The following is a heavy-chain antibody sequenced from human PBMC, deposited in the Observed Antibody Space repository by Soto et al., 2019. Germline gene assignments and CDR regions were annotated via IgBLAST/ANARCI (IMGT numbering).Heavy chain of an antibody. CDR2: IHYSEII. CDR1: GASVNSGDYY. D-gene: IGHD3-22*01. V-gene: IGHV4-30-4*01. Sequence: QVQLQESGPGLVKASQTLSLTCTVSGASVNSGDYYWSWVRQPPGRGLEWIGYIHYSEIIYYNPSHNSRVQILLETFKYQFSLAVSSVTAPDTAVYYCARAHRYYDYPDIWGQGTTVTVSS. CDR3: ARAHRYYDYPDI. J-gene: IGHJ3*02.